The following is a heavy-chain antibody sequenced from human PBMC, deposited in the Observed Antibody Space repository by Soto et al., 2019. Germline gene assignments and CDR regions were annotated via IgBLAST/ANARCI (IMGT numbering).Heavy chain of an antibody. CDR1: GGTFSSYA. CDR2: IIPIFGTA. V-gene: IGHV1-69*13. CDR3: ARPLVTYYYDSSDLGAFDI. Sequence: SSGKGSLEASGGTFSSYAISWVRQAPGQGLEWMGGIIPIFGTANYAQKFQGRVTITADESTSTAYMELSSLRSEDTAVYYWARPLVTYYYDSSDLGAFDIWGQGTMVTVSS. J-gene: IGHJ3*02. D-gene: IGHD3-22*01.